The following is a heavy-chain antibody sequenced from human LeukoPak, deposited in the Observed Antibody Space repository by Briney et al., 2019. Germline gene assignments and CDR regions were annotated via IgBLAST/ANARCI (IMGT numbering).Heavy chain of an antibody. CDR3: AKGLLRFLEWSGFDP. V-gene: IGHV3-30*02. J-gene: IGHJ5*02. Sequence: GGSLRLSCAASGFTFSSYGMHWVRQAPGKGLEWVAFIRYDGSNKYYADSVKGLFTISRDNSKNTLYLQMNSLRAEDTAVYYCAKGLLRFLEWSGFDPWGQGTLVTVSS. D-gene: IGHD3-3*01. CDR2: IRYDGSNK. CDR1: GFTFSSYG.